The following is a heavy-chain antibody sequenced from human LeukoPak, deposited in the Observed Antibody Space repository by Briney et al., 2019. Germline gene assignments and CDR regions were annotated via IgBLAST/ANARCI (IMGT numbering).Heavy chain of an antibody. J-gene: IGHJ3*02. D-gene: IGHD4-17*01. Sequence: RASVKVSCKASGYTFTGYYMHWVRQAPGQGLEWMGRINPNSGGTNYAQKFQGRVTMTRDTSTSTVYMELSSLRSEDTAVYYCARDTAYGAFDIWGQGTMVTVSS. CDR3: ARDTAYGAFDI. V-gene: IGHV1-2*06. CDR2: INPNSGGT. CDR1: GYTFTGYY.